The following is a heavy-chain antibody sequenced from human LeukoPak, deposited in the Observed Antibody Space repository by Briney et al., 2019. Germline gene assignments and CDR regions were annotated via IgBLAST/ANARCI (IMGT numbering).Heavy chain of an antibody. CDR3: ARVVEVPAASPGYFQH. Sequence: SETLSLTCTVSGGSISSGDYYWSWIRQPPGKGLEWIGYIYYGGCTYYNPSLKSRVTISVDTSKNQFSLKLSSVTAADTAVYYCARVVEVPAASPGYFQHWGQGTLVTVSS. CDR2: IYYGGCT. V-gene: IGHV4-30-4*08. D-gene: IGHD2-2*01. CDR1: GGSISSGDYY. J-gene: IGHJ1*01.